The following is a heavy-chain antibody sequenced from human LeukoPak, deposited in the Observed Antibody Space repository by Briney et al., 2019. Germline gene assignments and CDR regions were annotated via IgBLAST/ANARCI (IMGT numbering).Heavy chain of an antibody. CDR1: GYTFTSYA. CDR3: AFSSIEPPKNLDTNFDI. Sequence: RRASVKVSCKASGYTFTSYAMNWVRQAPGQGLEWMGWINTNTGNPTYAQGFTGRFVFSLDTSVSTAYLQISSLKAEDTAVYYSAFSSIEPPKNLDTNFDIWGQGTMVTVSS. CDR2: INTNTGNP. D-gene: IGHD6-6*01. V-gene: IGHV7-4-1*02. J-gene: IGHJ3*02.